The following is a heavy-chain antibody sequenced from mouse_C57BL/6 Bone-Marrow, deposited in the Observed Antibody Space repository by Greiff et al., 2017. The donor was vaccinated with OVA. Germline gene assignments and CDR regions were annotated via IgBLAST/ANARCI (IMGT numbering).Heavy chain of an antibody. V-gene: IGHV1-69*01. J-gene: IGHJ2*01. CDR1: GYTFTSYW. Sequence: QVQLQQPGAELVMPGASVKLSCKASGYTFTSYWMHWVKQRPGQGLEWIGEIDPSDSYTNYNQKFKGKSTLTVDKSSSTAYMQLSSLTSEDSAVYYCARLRDLGGYFDYWGQGTTLTVSS. D-gene: IGHD2-10*02. CDR3: ARLRDLGGYFDY. CDR2: IDPSDSYT.